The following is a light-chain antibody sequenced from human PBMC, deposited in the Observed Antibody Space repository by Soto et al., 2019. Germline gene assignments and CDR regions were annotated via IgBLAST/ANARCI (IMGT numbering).Light chain of an antibody. CDR3: QQDRSSAFT. CDR2: GTS. CDR1: QSVSSSY. V-gene: IGKV3-20*01. Sequence: EIVLTQSPGTLSLSPGERATLSCRASQSVSSSYLVWYQQRPGQPPRLLIYGTSNRAAGIPDRFTGTGSGTDFTLTIYRLEPEDSAVYYFQQDRSSAFTFGGGTKV. J-gene: IGKJ4*01.